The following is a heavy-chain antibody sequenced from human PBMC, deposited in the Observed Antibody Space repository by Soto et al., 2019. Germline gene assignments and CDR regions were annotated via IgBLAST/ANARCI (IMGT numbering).Heavy chain of an antibody. D-gene: IGHD6-13*01. J-gene: IGHJ4*02. CDR1: GGSISTYY. CDR2: INYNGRT. Sequence: SETLSLTCTVSGGSISTYYWSWIRQPPGKGLEWIGYINYNGRTNYNPSLKSRVTMSLDTPKNQFSLKLRSVTAADTAVFYCARYAGSSWFDYWGQGTLVTVSS. V-gene: IGHV4-59*01. CDR3: ARYAGSSWFDY.